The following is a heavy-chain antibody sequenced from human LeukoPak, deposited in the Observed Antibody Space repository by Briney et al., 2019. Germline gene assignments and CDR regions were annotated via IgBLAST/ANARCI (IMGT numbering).Heavy chain of an antibody. CDR2: IIPIFGTA. V-gene: IGHV1-69*06. CDR1: GGAFSSYA. Sequence: SVKVSCKASGGAFSSYAISWVRQAPGQGLEWMEGIIPIFGTANYAQKFQGRVTITADKSTSTAYMELSSLRSEDTAVYYCASDATYYYDSSGYYFSAFDIWGQGTMVTVSS. J-gene: IGHJ3*02. D-gene: IGHD3-22*01. CDR3: ASDATYYYDSSGYYFSAFDI.